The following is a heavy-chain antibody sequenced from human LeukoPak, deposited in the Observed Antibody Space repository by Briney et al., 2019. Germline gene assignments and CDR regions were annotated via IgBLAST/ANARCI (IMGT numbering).Heavy chain of an antibody. CDR3: AKVRDDYGDYYFDY. CDR2: ISGSGGST. CDR1: GFTFSSYA. D-gene: IGHD4-17*01. Sequence: GGTLRLSCAASGFTFSSYAMSWVRQAPGKGLEWVSAISGSGGSTYYADSVKGRFTISRDNSKNTLYLQMNSLRAEDTAVYYCAKVRDDYGDYYFDYWGQGTLVTVSS. V-gene: IGHV3-23*01. J-gene: IGHJ4*02.